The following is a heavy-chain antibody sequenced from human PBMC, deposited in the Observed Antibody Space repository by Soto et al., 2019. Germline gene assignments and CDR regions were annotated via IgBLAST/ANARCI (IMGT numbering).Heavy chain of an antibody. J-gene: IGHJ4*02. CDR2: INSDGSGT. CDR1: GFTFSSYW. V-gene: IGHV3-74*01. Sequence: PGGSLRLSCAASGFTFSSYWMHWVRQAPGKGLEWVSRINSDGSGTNYADSVRGRFAITRDSAENTLYLQLNSLRAEDTAVYYCARAKYYYDTSGYPTYYFDYWGQGTVVTVSS. CDR3: ARAKYYYDTSGYPTYYFDY. D-gene: IGHD3-22*01.